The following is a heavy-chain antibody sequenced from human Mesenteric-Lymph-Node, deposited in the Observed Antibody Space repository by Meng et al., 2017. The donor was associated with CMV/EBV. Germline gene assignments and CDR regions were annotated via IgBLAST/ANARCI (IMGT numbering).Heavy chain of an antibody. D-gene: IGHD5-12*01. CDR2: INTNTGGT. V-gene: IGHV1-2*02. Sequence: RASGYPFTSYYIHWVRQAPGQGLEWMGWINTNTGGTNYARKFQGRITVTRDTSISTVHMELSSLIVDDTAVYFCAREYGYESPLDNWGQGTLVTVSS. CDR3: AREYGYESPLDN. J-gene: IGHJ4*02. CDR1: GYPFTSYY.